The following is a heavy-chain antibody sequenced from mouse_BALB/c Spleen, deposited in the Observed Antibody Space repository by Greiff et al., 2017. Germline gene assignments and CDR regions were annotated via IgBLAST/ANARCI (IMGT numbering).Heavy chain of an antibody. J-gene: IGHJ2*01. V-gene: IGHV1-12*01. CDR1: GYTFTSYN. Sequence: QVQLQQPGAELVKPGASVKMSCKASGYTFTSYNLHWVKQTPGQGLEWIGAIYPGNGDTSYNQKFKGKATLTADKSSSTAYMQLSSLTSEDSAVYYCARSGYGSYVDYWGQGTTLTVSS. CDR2: IYPGNGDT. D-gene: IGHD1-1*01. CDR3: ARSGYGSYVDY.